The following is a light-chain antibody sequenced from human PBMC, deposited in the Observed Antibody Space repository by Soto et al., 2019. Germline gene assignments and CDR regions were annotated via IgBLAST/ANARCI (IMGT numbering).Light chain of an antibody. V-gene: IGKV3-15*01. CDR2: SAS. Sequence: EIVMTQSPATLSVSPGERATLSCRASQSISSELAWYQQKPGQPPRLLIYSASTRATGVPARFTGSGSGSEFTLTISGLQSEDFAVYYCQQGHNWPLPFGQGTRQEI. CDR3: QQGHNWPLP. CDR1: QSISSE. J-gene: IGKJ2*01.